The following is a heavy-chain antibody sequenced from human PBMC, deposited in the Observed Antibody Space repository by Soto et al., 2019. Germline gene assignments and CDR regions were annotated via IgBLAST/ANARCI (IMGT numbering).Heavy chain of an antibody. J-gene: IGHJ4*02. Sequence: QVQLVESGGGVVQPGRSLRLSCAASGFTFSSYAMHWVRQAPGKGLEWVAVISYDGSNKYYADSVKGRFTISRDNSKNTLYLQMNSLRAEDTAVYYCARTPPAMMWGGYFDYWGQGTLVTVSS. D-gene: IGHD3-22*01. CDR2: ISYDGSNK. CDR3: ARTPPAMMWGGYFDY. V-gene: IGHV3-30-3*01. CDR1: GFTFSSYA.